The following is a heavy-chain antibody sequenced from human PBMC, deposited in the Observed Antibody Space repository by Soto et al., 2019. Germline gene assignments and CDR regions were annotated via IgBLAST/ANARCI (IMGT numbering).Heavy chain of an antibody. CDR2: ISGYNGDT. D-gene: IGHD2-8*01. V-gene: IGHV1-18*01. CDR3: AKNGQPPYYYYGLDV. J-gene: IGHJ6*02. Sequence: ASVKVSCKASGYIFTRYGISWVRQAPGQGLEWMGWISGYNGDTNYAQKFQDRVSMTIDTSTGTAYMELRSLTSDDTAIYYCAKNGQPPYYYYGLDVWGQGTKVTVSS. CDR1: GYIFTRYG.